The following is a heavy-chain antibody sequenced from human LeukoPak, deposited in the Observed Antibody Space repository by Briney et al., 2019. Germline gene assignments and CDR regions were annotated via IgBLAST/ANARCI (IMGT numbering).Heavy chain of an antibody. CDR2: IKQDGSET. D-gene: IGHD2-2*01. CDR3: ARSASWDRGN. J-gene: IGHJ1*01. Sequence: PGGSLRLSCAASGFTFRNYWMSWVRQAPGKGLEWVASIKQDGSETYYVDSVKGRCTISRDNAKNSLYLHMNSLRVEDTAVYYCARSASWDRGNWGQGTLVTVSS. CDR1: GFTFRNYW. V-gene: IGHV3-7*01.